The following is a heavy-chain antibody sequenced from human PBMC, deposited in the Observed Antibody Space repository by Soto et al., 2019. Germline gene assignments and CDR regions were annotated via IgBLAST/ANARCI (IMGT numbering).Heavy chain of an antibody. D-gene: IGHD6-19*01. J-gene: IGHJ4*02. CDR1: GYTFTSYG. Sequence: ASVKVSCKASGYTFTSYGISWVRQAPGQGLEWMGWISAYNGNTNYAQKLQGRATMTTDTSTSTAYMELRSLRSDDTAVYYCARDKGVRGWYGTADYWGQGTLVTVSS. CDR2: ISAYNGNT. V-gene: IGHV1-18*01. CDR3: ARDKGVRGWYGTADY.